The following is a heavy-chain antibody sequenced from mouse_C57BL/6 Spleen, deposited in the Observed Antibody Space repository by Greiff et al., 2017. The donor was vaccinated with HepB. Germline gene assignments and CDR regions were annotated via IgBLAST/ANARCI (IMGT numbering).Heavy chain of an antibody. V-gene: IGHV5-17*01. J-gene: IGHJ4*01. CDR2: ISSGSSTI. CDR3: ARPGVPYAMDY. Sequence: EVNVVESGGGLVKPGGSLKLSCAASGFTFSDYGMHWVRQAPEKGLEWVAYISSGSSTIYYADTVKGRFTISRDNAKNTLFLQMTSLRSEDTAMYYCARPGVPYAMDYWGQGTSVTVSS. CDR1: GFTFSDYG.